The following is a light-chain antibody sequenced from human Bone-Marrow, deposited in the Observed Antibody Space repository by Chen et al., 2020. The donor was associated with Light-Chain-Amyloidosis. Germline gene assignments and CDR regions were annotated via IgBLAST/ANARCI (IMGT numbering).Light chain of an antibody. CDR3: AAWDDSLSAVV. CDR1: SPNVGRNH. Sequence: QSVLTQPPSASGTPGQRVTISCSGSSPNVGRNHVNWLQQLPGTAPKVLIYSNNQRPSGVPDRFAGSKSGTSASLAISGLRSEDEADYYCAAWDDSLSAVVFGGGTKLTVL. V-gene: IGLV1-47*01. J-gene: IGLJ2*01. CDR2: SNN.